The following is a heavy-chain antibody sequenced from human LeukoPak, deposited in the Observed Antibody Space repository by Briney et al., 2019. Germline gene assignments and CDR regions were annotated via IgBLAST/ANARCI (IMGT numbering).Heavy chain of an antibody. D-gene: IGHD3-10*01. CDR1: GGTFSSYA. V-gene: IGHV1-69*05. Sequence: GASVKVSCKASGGTFSSYAISWVRQAPGQGLEWMGGIIPIFGTANYAQKFQGRVTMTTDTSTSTAYMELRSLRSDDTAVYYCARHYYYGSGSYLELFDYWGQGTLVTVSS. CDR3: ARHYYYGSGSYLELFDY. J-gene: IGHJ4*02. CDR2: IIPIFGTA.